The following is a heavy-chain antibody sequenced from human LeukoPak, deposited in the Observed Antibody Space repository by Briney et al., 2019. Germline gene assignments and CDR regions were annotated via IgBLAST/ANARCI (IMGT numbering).Heavy chain of an antibody. Sequence: GESLKISCKGSGYSFTSYWIGWVRQMPGKGLEWMGIIYPGDSDTRYSPSFQGQVTISADKSISTAYLQWSSLKVSDTAMYYCARPRGDSSGWYYYFDYWGQGTLVTVSS. CDR1: GYSFTSYW. J-gene: IGHJ4*02. CDR3: ARPRGDSSGWYYYFDY. D-gene: IGHD6-19*01. V-gene: IGHV5-51*01. CDR2: IYPGDSDT.